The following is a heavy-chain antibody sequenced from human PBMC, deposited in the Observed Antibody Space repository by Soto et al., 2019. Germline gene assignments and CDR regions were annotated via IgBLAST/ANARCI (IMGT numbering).Heavy chain of an antibody. J-gene: IGHJ4*02. CDR3: ARGFNSAGVDYVDY. CDR2: IYYSGST. V-gene: IGHV4-59*01. Sequence: SETLSLTCTVSGGSISSYYWSWIRQPPGKGLEWIGYIYYSGSTNYNPSLKSRVTISVDTSKNQFSLQLSSVTAADTDVYYCARGFNSAGVDYVDYWGQGTLVTVSS. D-gene: IGHD2-15*01. CDR1: GGSISSYY.